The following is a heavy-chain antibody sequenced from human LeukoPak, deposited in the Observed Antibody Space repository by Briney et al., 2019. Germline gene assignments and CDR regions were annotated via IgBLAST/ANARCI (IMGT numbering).Heavy chain of an antibody. CDR1: GFTVSTNY. D-gene: IGHD3-22*01. V-gene: IGHV3-66*01. Sequence: PGGSLRLSRAASGFTVSTNYMNWVRQAPGKGLEWVSVIYSGGSTYYADSVKGRFTISRDNSKNTLYLQMNSLRAEDTALYYCARDEGYYDSSGHYLRYWGQGTLVTVSS. CDR2: IYSGGST. J-gene: IGHJ4*02. CDR3: ARDEGYYDSSGHYLRY.